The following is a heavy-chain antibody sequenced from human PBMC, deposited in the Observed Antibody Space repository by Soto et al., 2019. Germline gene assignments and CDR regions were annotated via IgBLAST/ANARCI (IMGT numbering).Heavy chain of an antibody. CDR2: INHSGST. D-gene: IGHD3-10*01. Sequence: SETLSLTCAVYDGSFSGYYWSWIRQPPGKGLEWIGEINHSGSTNYNPSLKSRVTISVDTSKNQFSLKLSSVTAADTAMYYCARQAGFGESLFVGYSDYRGQGILVTVSS. V-gene: IGHV4-34*01. CDR3: ARQAGFGESLFVGYSDY. CDR1: DGSFSGYY. J-gene: IGHJ4*02.